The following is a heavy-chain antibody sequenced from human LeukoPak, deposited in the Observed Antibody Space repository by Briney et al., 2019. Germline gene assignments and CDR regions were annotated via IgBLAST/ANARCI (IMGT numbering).Heavy chain of an antibody. D-gene: IGHD3-3*01. Sequence: PGGSLRLSCAASGFTFSSYSMNWVRQAPGKGLEWVSSISSSSSYIYYADSVKGRFTISRDNAKNSLYLQMNSLRAEDTAVYYCASPMSAVWSGSFDYWGQGTLVTVSS. J-gene: IGHJ4*02. CDR1: GFTFSSYS. V-gene: IGHV3-21*01. CDR2: ISSSSSYI. CDR3: ASPMSAVWSGSFDY.